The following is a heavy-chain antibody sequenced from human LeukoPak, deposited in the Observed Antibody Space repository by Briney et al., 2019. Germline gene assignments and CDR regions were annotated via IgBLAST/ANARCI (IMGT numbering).Heavy chain of an antibody. CDR2: INSDGSST. J-gene: IGHJ4*02. CDR3: ARAERWLQPPNDY. D-gene: IGHD5-24*01. V-gene: IGHV3-74*01. CDR1: GFTFSSYW. Sequence: GGSLRLSCAASGFTFSSYWMHWVRQAPGKGLVWVSRINSDGSSTSYADSVKGRFTISRDNAKNTLYLQMNSLRAEDTAVYYCARAERWLQPPNDYWGQGTLVTVSS.